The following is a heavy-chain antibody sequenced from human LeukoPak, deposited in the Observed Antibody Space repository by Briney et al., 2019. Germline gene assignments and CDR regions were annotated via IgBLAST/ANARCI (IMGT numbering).Heavy chain of an antibody. D-gene: IGHD3-3*01. V-gene: IGHV3-23*01. CDR3: AKSPSIFGVVIFRIDY. Sequence: GESLRLSCAASGFTFSSYAMSWVRQAPGKGLEWVSAISGSGGSTYYADSVKGRFTISRDNSKNTLYLQMNSLRAEDTAVYYCAKSPSIFGVVIFRIDYWGQGTLVTVSS. CDR2: ISGSGGST. J-gene: IGHJ4*02. CDR1: GFTFSSYA.